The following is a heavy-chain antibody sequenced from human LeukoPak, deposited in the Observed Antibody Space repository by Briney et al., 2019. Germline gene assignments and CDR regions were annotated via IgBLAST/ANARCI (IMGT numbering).Heavy chain of an antibody. D-gene: IGHD2-15*01. CDR2: IYFTGNT. CDR1: GGSISSGGYY. J-gene: IGHJ5*02. V-gene: IGHV4-31*03. CDR3: ASYYCSGGSCNWFDP. Sequence: SETLSLTCTLSGGSISSGGYYWSWIRQHPGKGLEWIGYIYFTGNTYYNPSLKSRVSISVDTSKNQFSLKLSSLTAADTAVYYCASYYCSGGSCNWFDPWGQGTLVTVFS.